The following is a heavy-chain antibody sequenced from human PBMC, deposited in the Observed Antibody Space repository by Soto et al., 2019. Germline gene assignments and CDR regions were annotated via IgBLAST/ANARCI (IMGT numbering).Heavy chain of an antibody. Sequence: EVQLLESGGGLVQPGGSLRLSCAASGFTFSSYAMSWVRQAPGKGLEWVSAISGSGGSTYYADSVKGRFTISRDNSKNTLYLHMNSLRAEDTAVYYCAKDPAQLGYCSSTSCYKVYWGQGTMVTVSS. J-gene: IGHJ4*02. CDR2: ISGSGGST. D-gene: IGHD2-2*02. CDR1: GFTFSSYA. CDR3: AKDPAQLGYCSSTSCYKVY. V-gene: IGHV3-23*01.